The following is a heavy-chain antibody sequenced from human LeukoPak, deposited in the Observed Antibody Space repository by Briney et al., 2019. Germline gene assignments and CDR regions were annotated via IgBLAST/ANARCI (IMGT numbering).Heavy chain of an antibody. CDR3: ARVSAPYCGGDCYSGFHFDY. CDR2: IKQEGREK. CDR1: GFTFSSWW. D-gene: IGHD2-21*02. Sequence: GGSLRLSCAASGFTFSSWWMSWVRQAPGKGLEGVANIKQEGREKFYADSVKGRFTMSRDNAKNSLFLQMNSQRAEETAVYYCARVSAPYCGGDCYSGFHFDYWGEGTLVTVSS. V-gene: IGHV3-7*03. J-gene: IGHJ4*02.